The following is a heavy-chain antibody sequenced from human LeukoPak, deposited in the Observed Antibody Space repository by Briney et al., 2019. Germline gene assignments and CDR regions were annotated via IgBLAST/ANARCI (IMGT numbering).Heavy chain of an antibody. Sequence: PGGSLRLSCAASGLTFNNYQMNWVGQAPGKGLECISYISSSGRTIYYADSLKGRFTVSRDNAKNSLYLRMNNLRAEDTAVYYCARGEYYFDYWGQGTLVTVSS. CDR1: GLTFNNYQ. V-gene: IGHV3-48*03. J-gene: IGHJ4*02. CDR2: ISSSGRTI. CDR3: ARGEYYFDY.